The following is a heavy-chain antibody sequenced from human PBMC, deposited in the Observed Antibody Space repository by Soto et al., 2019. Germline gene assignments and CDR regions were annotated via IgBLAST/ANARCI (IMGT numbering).Heavy chain of an antibody. CDR1: GYTFTSYG. CDR2: ISAYNGNT. D-gene: IGHD3-22*01. Sequence: ASVKVSCKASGYTFTSYGISWVRQAPGQGLEWMGWISAYNGNTNYAQKLQGRVTMTTDTSTSTAYMELRSLRSDDTAVYYCARRYYYDCSGYYSHWGQGTLVTVSS. J-gene: IGHJ1*01. CDR3: ARRYYYDCSGYYSH. V-gene: IGHV1-18*04.